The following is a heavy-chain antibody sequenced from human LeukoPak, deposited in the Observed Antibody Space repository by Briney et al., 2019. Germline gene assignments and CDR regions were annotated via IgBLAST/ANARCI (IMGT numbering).Heavy chain of an antibody. Sequence: PGESLKISCKGSGYSFTGYWIGWVRQMPGKGLEWMGIIYPGDSDTRYSPSFQGQVTISADKSISTAYLQWSSLKASDTAMYYCARRPSGSGLGFDPWGQGTLVTVSS. D-gene: IGHD3-10*01. CDR2: IYPGDSDT. V-gene: IGHV5-51*01. J-gene: IGHJ5*02. CDR3: ARRPSGSGLGFDP. CDR1: GYSFTGYW.